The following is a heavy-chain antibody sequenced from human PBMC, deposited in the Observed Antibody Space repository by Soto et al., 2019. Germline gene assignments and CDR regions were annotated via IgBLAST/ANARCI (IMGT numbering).Heavy chain of an antibody. V-gene: IGHV3-30*18. CDR1: GFTFSSYG. D-gene: IGHD3-22*01. Sequence: QVQLVESGGGVVQPGRSLRLSCAASGFTFSSYGMHWVRQAPGKGLEWVAVISYDGSNKYYADSVKGRFTISRDNSKNTLYLQMNSLRAEDTAVYYCAKIWDYYDSSGYFGPLDYWGQGTLVTVSS. J-gene: IGHJ4*02. CDR3: AKIWDYYDSSGYFGPLDY. CDR2: ISYDGSNK.